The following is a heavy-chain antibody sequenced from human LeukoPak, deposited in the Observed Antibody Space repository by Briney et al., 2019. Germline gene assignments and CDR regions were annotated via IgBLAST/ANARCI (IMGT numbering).Heavy chain of an antibody. V-gene: IGHV4-61*02. Sequence: SETLSLTCTVSVGSISSGSYYCSWIRQPAGKGLEWVGRIYTSGSTNYHPSLKSRVTISVDTSKNQFSLKLSSVTAADTAVYYCARELLATWELYWGQGTLVTVSS. CDR3: ARELLATWELY. J-gene: IGHJ4*02. D-gene: IGHD1-26*01. CDR1: VGSISSGSYY. CDR2: IYTSGST.